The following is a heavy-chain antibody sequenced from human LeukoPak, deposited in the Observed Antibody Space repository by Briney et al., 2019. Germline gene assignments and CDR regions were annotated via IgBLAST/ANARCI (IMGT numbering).Heavy chain of an antibody. Sequence: GGSLRLSCAASGFTLTSFAMNWVRQAPGKGLEWVANIKQDGSEKYYVDSVKGRFTISRDSAKNSLYLQMNSLRAEDTAVYYCARDLYSGSYPLWSAFDIWGQGTMVTVSS. CDR3: ARDLYSGSYPLWSAFDI. CDR1: GFTLTSFA. J-gene: IGHJ3*02. CDR2: IKQDGSEK. V-gene: IGHV3-7*01. D-gene: IGHD1-26*01.